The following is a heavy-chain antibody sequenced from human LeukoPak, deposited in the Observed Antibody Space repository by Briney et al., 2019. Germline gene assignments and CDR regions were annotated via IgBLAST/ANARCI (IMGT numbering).Heavy chain of an antibody. CDR1: GASISSSSYY. V-gene: IGHV4-39*07. CDR3: ARGTTVVSPQFDY. CDR2: IYYSGST. Sequence: SETLSLTCTVSGASISSSSYYWGWIRQPPGKGLEWIGSIYYSGSTYYNPSLKSRVTISVDTSKNQFSLNLSSVTAADTAVYYCARGTTVVSPQFDYWGQGTLVTVSS. J-gene: IGHJ4*02. D-gene: IGHD4-23*01.